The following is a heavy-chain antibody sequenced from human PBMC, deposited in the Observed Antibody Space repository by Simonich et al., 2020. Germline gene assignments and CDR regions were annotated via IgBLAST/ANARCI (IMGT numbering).Heavy chain of an antibody. CDR1: GFTFSSYW. CDR2: IHRDGSST. J-gene: IGHJ3*02. V-gene: IGHV3-74*01. CDR3: ARDYSNYDAFDI. D-gene: IGHD4-4*01. Sequence: EVQLVESGGGLVQPGGSLRLSCAASGFTFSSYWMHWVRQAPGKGLVWVSRIHRDGSSTSYADSVKGRFTISRDNAKNTLYLQMNSLRAEDTAVYYCARDYSNYDAFDIWGQGTMVTVSS.